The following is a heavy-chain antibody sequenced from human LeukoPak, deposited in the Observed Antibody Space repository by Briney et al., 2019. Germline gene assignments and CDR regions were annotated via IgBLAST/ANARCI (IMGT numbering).Heavy chain of an antibody. J-gene: IGHJ3*02. D-gene: IGHD3-3*02. V-gene: IGHV4-59*01. CDR3: ARGIIGVAITGAFDI. CDR2: IYYSGST. Sequence: SETLSLTCTVSARSISMYYWNWIRPRPRRGLDWIGYIYYSGSTSYNPSLKSRVTISVDTSKSHFSLKLSSVTAADTAIYYCARGIIGVAITGAFDIWGQGTMVTVSS. CDR1: ARSISMYY.